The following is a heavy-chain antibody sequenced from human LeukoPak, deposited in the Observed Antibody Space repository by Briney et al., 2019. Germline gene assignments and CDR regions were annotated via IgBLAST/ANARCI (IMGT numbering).Heavy chain of an antibody. CDR1: GFTFSDYA. CDR2: LSYSGTNK. V-gene: IGHV3-30-3*01. Sequence: GRSLRLSCAASGFTFSDYAMHWVRQAPGKGLEWVAVLSYSGTNKYYADSVKGRFTISRDNSKNTMFLQMNSLRAEDTAVYHCARDRSGYANDAFDFWGQGTMVTVSS. J-gene: IGHJ3*01. D-gene: IGHD3-3*01. CDR3: ARDRSGYANDAFDF.